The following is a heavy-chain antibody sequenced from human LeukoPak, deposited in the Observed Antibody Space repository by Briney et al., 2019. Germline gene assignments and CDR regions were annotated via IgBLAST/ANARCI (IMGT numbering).Heavy chain of an antibody. CDR1: GGSFSDHY. CDR3: ARDFSGSSYFDF. Sequence: SETLSLTCGVYGGSFSDHYWSWIRQPPEKGLEWIGEIDHSGSTNYNPSLQSRVTISIDTSKNQFSLRLTSVTAADTAVYYCARDFSGSSYFDFWGQGSLVTVSS. V-gene: IGHV4-34*01. J-gene: IGHJ4*02. CDR2: IDHSGST. D-gene: IGHD1-26*01.